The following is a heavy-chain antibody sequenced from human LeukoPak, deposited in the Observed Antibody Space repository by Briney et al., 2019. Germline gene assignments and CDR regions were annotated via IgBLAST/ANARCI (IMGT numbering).Heavy chain of an antibody. CDR1: GFTFSGYA. V-gene: IGHV3-23*01. Sequence: GGSLRLSCAASGFTFSGYAMNWVRQAPGKGLEWVSGIGGRGGSTHYADAANGRFTISRDNSKNSLYLQIHSVSVEDTAVYYCARDGKLGTSWFLDHWGQGILVIVSS. D-gene: IGHD3-10*01. J-gene: IGHJ4*02. CDR3: ARDGKLGTSWFLDH. CDR2: IGGRGGST.